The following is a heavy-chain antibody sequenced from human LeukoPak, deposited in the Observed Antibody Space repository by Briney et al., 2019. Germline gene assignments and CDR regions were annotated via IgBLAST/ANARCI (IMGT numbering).Heavy chain of an antibody. Sequence: GESLKISCKASGYSFIDYWIDRVRQTPAKGLEWMAIIYPGDSDSRYRYSPSFQGHVTISADKSISTTYLQWSSLKASDTAMYYCARSTSGSFDSWGQGTPVTVSS. CDR3: ARSTSGSFDS. J-gene: IGHJ4*02. CDR1: GYSFIDYW. D-gene: IGHD3-10*01. V-gene: IGHV5-51*01. CDR2: IYPGDSDS.